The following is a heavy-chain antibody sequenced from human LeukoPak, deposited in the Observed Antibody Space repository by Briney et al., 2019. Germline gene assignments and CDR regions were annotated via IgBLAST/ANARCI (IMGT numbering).Heavy chain of an antibody. CDR3: ARTDSSSWDAFDI. V-gene: IGHV4-34*01. J-gene: IGHJ3*02. CDR1: GGSFSGYY. D-gene: IGHD6-13*01. CDR2: INHSGST. Sequence: SETLSLTCAVYGGSFSGYYWSWIRQPPGKGLEWIGEINHSGSTNCNPSLRSRVTISVDTSKNQFSLKLSSVTAADTAVYYCARTDSSSWDAFDIWGQGTMVTVSS.